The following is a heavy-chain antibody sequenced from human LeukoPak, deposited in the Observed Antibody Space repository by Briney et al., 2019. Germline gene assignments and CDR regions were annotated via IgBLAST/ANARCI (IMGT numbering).Heavy chain of an antibody. D-gene: IGHD3-10*01. CDR1: GFTFSSYE. CDR3: TKDYYYGSGSDH. J-gene: IGHJ4*02. CDR2: ITRSGSET. Sequence: GGSLRLSCAASGFTFSSYEMNWVRQAPGKGLEWVATITRSGSETYYADSVKGRFTISRDNSNYTLYLQMTTLRVEDTALYYCTKDYYYGSGSDHWGQGTLVTVSS. V-gene: IGHV3-23*01.